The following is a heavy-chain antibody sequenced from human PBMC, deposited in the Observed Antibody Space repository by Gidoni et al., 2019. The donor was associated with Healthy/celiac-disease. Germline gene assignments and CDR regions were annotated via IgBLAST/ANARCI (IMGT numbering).Heavy chain of an antibody. V-gene: IGHV3-11*01. Sequence: QVQLVESGGGLVKPGGSLRLSCAASGFTFGDYYMSWIRQAPGKGLEWGSYISSSGSTIYYADSVKGRFTISRDNAKNSLYLQMNSLRAEDTAVYYCATSRAYDFWSGYYGWFDPWGQGTLVTVSS. CDR2: ISSSGSTI. D-gene: IGHD3-3*01. J-gene: IGHJ5*02. CDR3: ATSRAYDFWSGYYGWFDP. CDR1: GFTFGDYY.